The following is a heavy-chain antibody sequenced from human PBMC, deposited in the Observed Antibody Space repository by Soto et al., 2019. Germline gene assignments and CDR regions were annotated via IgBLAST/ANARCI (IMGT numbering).Heavy chain of an antibody. D-gene: IGHD3-10*01. Sequence: GGSLRLSCAASGFTFSSYDMHWVRQATGKGLEWVSAIGTAGDTYYPGSVKGRFTISRENAKNSLYLQMNSLRAEDTAVYYCARSTGVHGSGSYSFDYWGQGTLVTVSS. V-gene: IGHV3-13*01. CDR2: IGTAGDT. J-gene: IGHJ4*02. CDR3: ARSTGVHGSGSYSFDY. CDR1: GFTFSSYD.